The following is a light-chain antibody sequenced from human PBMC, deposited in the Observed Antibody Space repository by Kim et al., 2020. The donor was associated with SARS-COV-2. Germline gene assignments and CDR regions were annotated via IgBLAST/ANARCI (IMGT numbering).Light chain of an antibody. CDR3: QQSYSTPRT. Sequence: ASVGDRVTITCRASQSVSSYLNWYQQEPEKAPKLLIYAASSLQSGVPSRFSGSGSGTDFTLTISSLQPEDFATYYCQQSYSTPRTFGQGTKVDIK. CDR1: QSVSSY. V-gene: IGKV1-39*01. J-gene: IGKJ1*01. CDR2: AAS.